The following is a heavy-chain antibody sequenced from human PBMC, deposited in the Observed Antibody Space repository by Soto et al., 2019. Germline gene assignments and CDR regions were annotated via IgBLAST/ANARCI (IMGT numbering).Heavy chain of an antibody. Sequence: QVQLVQSGAEVKKPGSSVKVSCKASGGGFNSYAFSWVRQAPGQGLEWMGALIPSFGTANYAQKFQGRVTITADESTTTVYMDLSSLTPDDTAMYFCARAGDCSGGSCYSFILDYWGQGNQVTVSS. V-gene: IGHV1-69*01. D-gene: IGHD2-15*01. CDR3: ARAGDCSGGSCYSFILDY. CDR1: GGGFNSYA. CDR2: LIPSFGTA. J-gene: IGHJ4*02.